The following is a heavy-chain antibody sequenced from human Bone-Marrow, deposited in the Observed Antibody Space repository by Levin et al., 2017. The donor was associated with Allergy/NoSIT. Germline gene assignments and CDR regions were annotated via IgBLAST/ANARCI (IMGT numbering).Heavy chain of an antibody. CDR3: AKFGEWYDSTSYSNFDC. J-gene: IGHJ4*02. Sequence: GGSLRLSCAASGFTFSQYSMSWVRQAPGKGLEWVSAIGGPDGGVHYADFVKGRFTISRDDSRNTLYLHMNSLRAEDTALYYCAKFGEWYDSTSYSNFDCWGQGTLVIVSS. D-gene: IGHD3-22*01. CDR1: GFTFSQYS. CDR2: IGGPDGGV. V-gene: IGHV3-23*01.